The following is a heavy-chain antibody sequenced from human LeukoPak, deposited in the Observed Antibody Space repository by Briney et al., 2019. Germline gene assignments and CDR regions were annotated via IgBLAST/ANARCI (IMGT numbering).Heavy chain of an antibody. Sequence: SETLSLTCTVSGGSISSYYWSWIRQPAGKGLEWIGRIYTSGSTNYNPSLKSRVTISGDTSKNQFSLRLSSVTAADTAVYYCAREGKDIVVVPAAMRYYYYMDVWGKGTTVTISS. CDR3: AREGKDIVVVPAAMRYYYYMDV. J-gene: IGHJ6*03. D-gene: IGHD2-2*01. V-gene: IGHV4-4*07. CDR2: IYTSGST. CDR1: GGSISSYY.